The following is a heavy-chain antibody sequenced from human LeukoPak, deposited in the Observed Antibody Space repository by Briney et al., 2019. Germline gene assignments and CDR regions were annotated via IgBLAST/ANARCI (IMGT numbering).Heavy chain of an antibody. CDR3: ARGTQMATIWNY. Sequence: ASVKVSCKASGYTFTGYYMHWVRQAPGQGLEWMGWINPNSGGTNYAQKLQDRITMTTDTSTNTAYMELRSLRSDDTAVYYCARGTQMATIWNYWGQGTLVTVSS. D-gene: IGHD5-24*01. CDR2: INPNSGGT. V-gene: IGHV1-2*02. J-gene: IGHJ4*02. CDR1: GYTFTGYY.